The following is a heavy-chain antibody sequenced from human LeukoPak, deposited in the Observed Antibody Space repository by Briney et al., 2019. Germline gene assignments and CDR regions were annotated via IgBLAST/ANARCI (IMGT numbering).Heavy chain of an antibody. CDR2: ISGSGGST. D-gene: IGHD3/OR15-3a*01. CDR3: AKHFCTGLDCSLFDS. V-gene: IGHV3-23*01. Sequence: GRSLRLSCAASGFTFSSYAMSWVRQAPGKGLEWDSAISGSGGSTYHADSVKGRFTISRDNSKNTLYLQMNSLRAEDTAVYYCAKHFCTGLDCSLFDSWGQGTLVTVSS. J-gene: IGHJ4*02. CDR1: GFTFSSYA.